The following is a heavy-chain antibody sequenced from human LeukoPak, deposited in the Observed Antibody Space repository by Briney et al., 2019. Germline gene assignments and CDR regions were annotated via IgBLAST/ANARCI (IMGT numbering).Heavy chain of an antibody. J-gene: IGHJ4*02. V-gene: IGHV3-30*02. CDR2: IQFDGANK. CDR1: GFPFSVYG. CDR3: ATATLVTLLDY. Sequence: GGSLRLSCAVSGFPFSVYGMHWVRRAPGKGLEWVTFIQFDGANKYYAASVKGRFTVSRDNSKNTLYLQMNSLRPEDTAVYYCATATLVTLLDYWGQGTLVTVSS. D-gene: IGHD2-15*01.